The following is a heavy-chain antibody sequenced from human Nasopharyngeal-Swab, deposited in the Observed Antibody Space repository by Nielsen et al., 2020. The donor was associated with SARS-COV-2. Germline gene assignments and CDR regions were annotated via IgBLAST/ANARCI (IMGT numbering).Heavy chain of an antibody. D-gene: IGHD2/OR15-2a*01. J-gene: IGHJ5*02. Sequence: SETLSLTCTVSGGSISSSSYYWGWIRQPPGKGLEWIGSIYYSGSTYYNPSLKSRVTISVDTSKNQFSLKLSSVTAADTAVYYCARGNSRKPYNWFDPWGQGTLVTVSS. CDR3: ARGNSRKPYNWFDP. CDR2: IYYSGST. V-gene: IGHV4-39*07. CDR1: GGSISSSSYY.